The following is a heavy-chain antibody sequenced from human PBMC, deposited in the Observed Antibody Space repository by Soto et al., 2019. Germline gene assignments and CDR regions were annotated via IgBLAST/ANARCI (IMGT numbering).Heavy chain of an antibody. CDR3: VKYRRSNEDGFTLDF. Sequence: NPSETLSLTCSISGGSVSPYYCSWIRQPPGKGLEWIGYIYYTGNTYYNPSLESRLSMSVDTSKNQFSLRLTSVTTADTAVYYCVKYRRSNEDGFTLDFWGQGTLVTVSS. CDR1: GGSVSPYY. V-gene: IGHV4-59*02. J-gene: IGHJ4*02. D-gene: IGHD1-1*01. CDR2: IYYTGNT.